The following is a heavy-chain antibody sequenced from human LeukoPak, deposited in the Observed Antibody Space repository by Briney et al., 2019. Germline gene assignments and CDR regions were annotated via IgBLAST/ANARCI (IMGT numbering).Heavy chain of an antibody. CDR2: IFSNDEK. D-gene: IGHD3-22*01. CDR3: ARMLSPSYYDSSGGFDY. CDR1: GFSLSNARMG. V-gene: IGHV2-26*01. Sequence: SSPTLVNPTETLTLTCTVSGFSLSNARMGVSWIRQPPGKALEWLAHIFSNDEKSYSTSLKSRLTISKDTSKSQVVLTMTNMDPVDTATYYCARMLSPSYYDSSGGFDYWGQGTLVTVSS. J-gene: IGHJ4*02.